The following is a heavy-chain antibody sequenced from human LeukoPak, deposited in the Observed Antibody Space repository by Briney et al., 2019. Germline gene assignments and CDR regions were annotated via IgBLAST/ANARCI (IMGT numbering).Heavy chain of an antibody. D-gene: IGHD5-24*01. CDR3: AKKDGYDY. Sequence: ASVKVSCKASGYTFTGYYLHWVRQAPGQGLEWMGWINPSSGGTNYAQKFQGRVTITRDMSTSTAYMELSSLRSEDTAVYYCAKKDGYDYWGQGTLVTVSS. V-gene: IGHV1-2*02. CDR1: GYTFTGYY. J-gene: IGHJ4*02. CDR2: INPSSGGT.